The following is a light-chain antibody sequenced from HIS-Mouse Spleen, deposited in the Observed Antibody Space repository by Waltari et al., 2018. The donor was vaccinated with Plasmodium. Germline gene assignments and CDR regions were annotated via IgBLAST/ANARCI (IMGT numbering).Light chain of an antibody. V-gene: IGLV3-10*01. CDR1: ALPTKY. CDR2: EDS. CDR3: YSTDSSGNHRV. J-gene: IGLJ3*02. Sequence: SYELPQPPSVSVSPGQTARITCTGVALPTKYAYWYQKKSGQAPVLVIYEDSKRPSGIPERFSGSSSGTMATLTISGAQVEDEADYYCYSTDSSGNHRVFGGGTKLTVL.